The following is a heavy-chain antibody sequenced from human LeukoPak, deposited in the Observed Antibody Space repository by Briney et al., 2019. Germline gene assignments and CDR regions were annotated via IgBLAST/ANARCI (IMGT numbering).Heavy chain of an antibody. D-gene: IGHD6-13*01. Sequence: KPSETLSLTCTVSSGSISTSNYYWGWVRQPPGKALEWIGNIFYSGSTYYSPSLKSRVTISLDTSRNQFSLKLNSVTAADTAVYYCARVSSSWYQDWYFDLWGRGTLVTVSS. V-gene: IGHV4-39*07. CDR2: IFYSGST. J-gene: IGHJ2*01. CDR3: ARVSSSWYQDWYFDL. CDR1: SGSISTSNYY.